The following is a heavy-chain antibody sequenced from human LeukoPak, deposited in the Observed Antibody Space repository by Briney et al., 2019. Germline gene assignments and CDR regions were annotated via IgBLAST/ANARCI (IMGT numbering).Heavy chain of an antibody. Sequence: GGSLRLSCVASGFTFSSYGMHWVRQAPGKGLEWVAVLSYDGSNKYYADSVKGRFTISRDNSKNTLYLQMNSLRAEDTAIYYCARDNYSGSRYFDHWGQGTLVTVSS. J-gene: IGHJ4*02. CDR1: GFTFSSYG. CDR2: LSYDGSNK. CDR3: ARDNYSGSRYFDH. D-gene: IGHD1-26*01. V-gene: IGHV3-30*03.